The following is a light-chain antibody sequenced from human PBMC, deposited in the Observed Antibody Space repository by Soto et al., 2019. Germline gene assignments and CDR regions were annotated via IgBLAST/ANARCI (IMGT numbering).Light chain of an antibody. CDR3: GSKAGSNKHVV. Sequence: QSALTQPPFASGSPGQSVTISCAGSSSDIGASNSVSWYQQHPGKAPKLLISEVTKRPSGVPDRFSGSKSGNTASLTVSGLQADDEADYYCGSKAGSNKHVVFGGGNKVTVL. CDR1: SSDIGASNS. CDR2: EVT. J-gene: IGLJ2*01. V-gene: IGLV2-8*01.